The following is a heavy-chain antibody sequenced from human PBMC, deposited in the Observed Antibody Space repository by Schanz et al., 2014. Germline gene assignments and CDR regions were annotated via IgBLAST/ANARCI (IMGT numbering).Heavy chain of an antibody. Sequence: EVQLVESGGGLVQPRGSLRLSCAASEFSFSSFGMNWVRQAPGKGLEWVANIGYDGSEKYYVDSVKGRFTISRDNAKKSLYLRMNSLRAEDTAVYYCARDAVTSVLTPGFYYWGQGTLXTVSS. J-gene: IGHJ4*02. V-gene: IGHV3-7*01. CDR1: EFSFSSFG. CDR2: IGYDGSEK. CDR3: ARDAVTSVLTPGFYY. D-gene: IGHD4-17*01.